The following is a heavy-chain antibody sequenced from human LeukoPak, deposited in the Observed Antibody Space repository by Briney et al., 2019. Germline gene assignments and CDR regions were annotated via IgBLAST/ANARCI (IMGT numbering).Heavy chain of an antibody. D-gene: IGHD2-15*01. J-gene: IGHJ6*03. CDR2: IRYVGSNE. CDR3: AKVMPPGRIRFYSYYMDV. Sequence: GGSLRLSCAASGFTFSGYGMHWVRQAPGKGLEWVAFIRYVGSNEYYADSVKGRFTISRDKSKNTLSLQMNGLRVEDTAVYYCAKVMPPGRIRFYSYYMDVWGKGTTVTVS. CDR1: GFTFSGYG. V-gene: IGHV3-30*02.